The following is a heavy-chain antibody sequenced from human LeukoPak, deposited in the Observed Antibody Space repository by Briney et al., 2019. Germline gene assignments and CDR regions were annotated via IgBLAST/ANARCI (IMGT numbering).Heavy chain of an antibody. CDR1: GYTFTGYY. Sequence: ASVKVSCKASGYTFTGYYMHWVRQAPGQGLEWMGWINPNSGGTNCAQKFQGRVTMTRDTSISTAYMELSRLRSDDTAVYYCARGIQLWSYFDPWGQGTLVTVSS. CDR3: ARGIQLWSYFDP. J-gene: IGHJ5*02. CDR2: INPNSGGT. V-gene: IGHV1-2*02. D-gene: IGHD5-18*01.